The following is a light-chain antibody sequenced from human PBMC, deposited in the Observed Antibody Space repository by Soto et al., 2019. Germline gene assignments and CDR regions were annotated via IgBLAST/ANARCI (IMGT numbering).Light chain of an antibody. J-gene: IGKJ4*01. CDR2: AAS. V-gene: IGKV1-12*01. Sequence: DIQMTQSPSSVSASVADRVTITCRASQGISSRLAWYQQKPGKAPNLLIYAASSLQSGVPSRFSGSGSETDFTLTIGSLQPEDFATYYCQQSNSFPLTFGGGTKVEIK. CDR1: QGISSR. CDR3: QQSNSFPLT.